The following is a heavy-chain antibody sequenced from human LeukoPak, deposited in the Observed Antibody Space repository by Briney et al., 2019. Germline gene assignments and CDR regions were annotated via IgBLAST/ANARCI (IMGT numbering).Heavy chain of an antibody. CDR3: VKDEYYDSSGFLHD. Sequence: GGSLRLSCAASGFIFEDYTMHWVRQAPGKGLEWVCLHSWDGGKIYYAESVRGRFTISRDNSQNFLYLQMNSLRSDDSAFYYCVKDEYYDSSGFLHDWGQGTLVTVSS. V-gene: IGHV3-43*01. D-gene: IGHD3-22*01. CDR1: GFIFEDYT. CDR2: HSWDGGKI. J-gene: IGHJ4*02.